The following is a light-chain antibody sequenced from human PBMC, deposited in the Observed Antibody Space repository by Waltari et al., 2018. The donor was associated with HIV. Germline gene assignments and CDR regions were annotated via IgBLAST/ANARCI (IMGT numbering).Light chain of an antibody. CDR3: QVWDNSEYAV. J-gene: IGLJ7*01. CDR2: DDS. Sequence: YVLTQPPSVPVAPGQTARITCGGANIETYNVYWYQQKPGQAPVVVVYDDSVRPSGIPERFSGSNSGNTATLTISRVEAGDEADYYCQVWDNSEYAVFGGGTQLTVL. CDR1: NIETYN. V-gene: IGLV3-21*02.